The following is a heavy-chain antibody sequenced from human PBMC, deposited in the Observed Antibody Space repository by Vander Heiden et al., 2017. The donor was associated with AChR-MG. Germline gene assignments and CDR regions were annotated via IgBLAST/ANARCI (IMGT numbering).Heavy chain of an antibody. CDR2: INHSGST. D-gene: IGHD5-12*01. V-gene: IGHV4-34*01. CDR1: GGSFSGYY. Sequence: QVQLQQWGAGLLKPSETLSLTCAVYGGSFSGYYWSWIRQPPGKGLEWIGEINHSGSTNYNPSLKSRVTISVDTSKNQFSLKLSSVTAADTAVYYCARGHRRDGYRGWGQGTLVTVSS. J-gene: IGHJ4*02. CDR3: ARGHRRDGYRG.